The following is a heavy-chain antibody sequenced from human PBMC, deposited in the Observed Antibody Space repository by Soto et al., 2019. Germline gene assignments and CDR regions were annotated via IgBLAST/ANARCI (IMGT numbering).Heavy chain of an antibody. CDR3: ARVGGYCSSTSCPKYYYYYGMDV. D-gene: IGHD2-2*01. J-gene: IGHJ6*02. CDR1: GFTFDKYA. V-gene: IGHV3-53*01. Sequence: GGSLRLSCAASGFTFDKYAFAWVRQAPEKGLEWVSVIYSGGSTYYADSVKGRFTISRDNSKNTLYLQMNSLRAEDTAVYYCARVGGYCSSTSCPKYYYYYGMDVWGQGTTVTVSS. CDR2: IYSGGST.